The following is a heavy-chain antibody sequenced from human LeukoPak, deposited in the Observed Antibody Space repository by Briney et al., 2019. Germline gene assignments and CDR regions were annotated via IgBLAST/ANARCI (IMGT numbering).Heavy chain of an antibody. D-gene: IGHD2-2*01. CDR1: GGSISSGSYY. J-gene: IGHJ2*01. V-gene: IGHV4-61*02. CDR2: ISTSGST. CDR3: ARRCSSTNCFVWYFDS. Sequence: SETLSLTCTVSGGSISSGSYYWSWIRQPAGKGLEWIGRISTSGSTNYNPSLKRRVTISVDTSKNQFSLKLSSVTAADTAVYYCARRCSSTNCFVWYFDSWGRGTLVTVSS.